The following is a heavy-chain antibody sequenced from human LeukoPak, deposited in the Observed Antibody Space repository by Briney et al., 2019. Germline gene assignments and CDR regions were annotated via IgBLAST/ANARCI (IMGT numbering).Heavy chain of an antibody. CDR3: ARRIYCGGDCYYFDY. V-gene: IGHV5-51*01. J-gene: IGHJ4*02. CDR2: IYPGDSDT. D-gene: IGHD2-21*02. CDR1: GYSFTSYW. Sequence: GESLKISCMGSGYSFTSYWIGWVRQMPGKGLEWMGIIYPGDSDTRYSPSFQGQVTISADKSISTAYLQWSSLKASDTAMYYCARRIYCGGDCYYFDYWGQGTLVTVSS.